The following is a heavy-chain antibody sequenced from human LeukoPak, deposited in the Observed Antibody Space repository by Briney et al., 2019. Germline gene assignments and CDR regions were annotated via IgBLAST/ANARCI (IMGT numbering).Heavy chain of an antibody. CDR1: GYIFTSYW. CDR2: IYPGDSDT. V-gene: IGHV5-51*01. Sequence: GESLKISCKGSGYIFTSYWIGWVRQVPGKGLEWMGIIYPGDSDTRYNPSFQVQVTISADESISTAYVQWSSLKASDTATYYCARRFVDTPYFEYWGQGTLVTVSS. CDR3: ARRFVDTPYFEY. J-gene: IGHJ4*02. D-gene: IGHD5-18*01.